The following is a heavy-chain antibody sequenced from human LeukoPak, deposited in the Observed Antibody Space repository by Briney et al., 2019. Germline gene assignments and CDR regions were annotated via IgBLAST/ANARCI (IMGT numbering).Heavy chain of an antibody. CDR2: IWYDGSNK. CDR1: GFTFSSYG. Sequence: GGSLRLSCAASGFTFSSYGMHWVRQAPGKGLEWVAAIWYDGSNKYYADSVKGRFTISRDNSKNALYLQMNSLRAEDTAVYYCARVKTIVVAGAFDIWGQGTMVTVPS. D-gene: IGHD3-22*01. J-gene: IGHJ3*02. V-gene: IGHV3-33*01. CDR3: ARVKTIVVAGAFDI.